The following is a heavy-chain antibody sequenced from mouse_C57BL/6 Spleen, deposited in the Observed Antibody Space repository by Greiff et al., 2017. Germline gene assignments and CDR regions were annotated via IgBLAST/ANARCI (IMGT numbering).Heavy chain of an antibody. CDR3: ARAGTTVPDV. V-gene: IGHV1-64*01. CDR2: IHPNSGST. Sequence: QVHVKQPGAELVKPGASVKLSCKASGYTFTSYWMHWVKQRPGQGLEWIGMIHPNSGSTNYNEKFKSKATLTVDKSSSTAYMQLSSLTSEDSAVYYCARAGTTVPDVWGTGTTVTVSS. D-gene: IGHD1-1*01. CDR1: GYTFTSYW. J-gene: IGHJ1*03.